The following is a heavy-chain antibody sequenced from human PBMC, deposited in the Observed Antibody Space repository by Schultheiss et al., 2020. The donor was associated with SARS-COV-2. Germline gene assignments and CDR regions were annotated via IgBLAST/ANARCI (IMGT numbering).Heavy chain of an antibody. J-gene: IGHJ4*02. CDR2: ISGSGSGT. D-gene: IGHD6-19*01. CDR3: ARSAVAGLDY. CDR1: GISFSSHA. V-gene: IGHV3-23*01. Sequence: GGSLRLSCVVSGISFSSHAMSWVRQAPGKGLEWVSSISGSGSGTYNADSVRGRFTISRDNSKNTLYLQMNSLRAEDTAVYYCARSAVAGLDYWGQGTLVTVSS.